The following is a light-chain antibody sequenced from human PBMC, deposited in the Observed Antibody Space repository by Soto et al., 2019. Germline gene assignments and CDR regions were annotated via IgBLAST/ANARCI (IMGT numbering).Light chain of an antibody. J-gene: IGKJ1*01. Sequence: IQMPQTPSTLSGSVGDRVTITCRASQTISSWLAWYQQKPGKAPKLLIYKASTLKSGVPSRFSGSGSGTEFTLTISSLQPDDFATYYCQHYNSYLEAFGQGTKVDIK. CDR2: KAS. CDR3: QHYNSYLEA. V-gene: IGKV1-5*03. CDR1: QTISSW.